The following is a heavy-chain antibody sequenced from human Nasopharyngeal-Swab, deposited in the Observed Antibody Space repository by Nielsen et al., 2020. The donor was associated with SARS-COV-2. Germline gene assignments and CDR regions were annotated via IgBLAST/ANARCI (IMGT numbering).Heavy chain of an antibody. J-gene: IGHJ3*02. Sequence: GESLKISCAASGFTFRSHSMNWVRQAPGKGLEWVSSISSSSTYIYYADSVKGRFTISRDNAKNSLYLQMNSQRVEDTAVYYCARVLLRALGKFGEGYAFDIWGQGTMVTVSS. CDR3: ARVLLRALGKFGEGYAFDI. CDR2: ISSSSTYI. V-gene: IGHV3-21*01. D-gene: IGHD3-10*01. CDR1: GFTFRSHS.